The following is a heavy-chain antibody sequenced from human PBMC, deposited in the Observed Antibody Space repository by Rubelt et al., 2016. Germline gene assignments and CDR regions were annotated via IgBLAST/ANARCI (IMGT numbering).Heavy chain of an antibody. V-gene: IGHV4-34*01. J-gene: IGHJ4*02. CDR3: ASVRSPKYCSSTSCYAGVGDY. CDR2: INHSGST. CDR1: GGSFSGYY. D-gene: IGHD2-2*01. Sequence: QVQLQQWGAGLLKPSETLSLTCAVYGGSFSGYYWSWIRQPPGKGLEWIGEINHSGSTNYNPSLKSRVTVSVYTSKNQFSLKLSSVTAADTAVYYCASVRSPKYCSSTSCYAGVGDYWGQGTLVTVSS.